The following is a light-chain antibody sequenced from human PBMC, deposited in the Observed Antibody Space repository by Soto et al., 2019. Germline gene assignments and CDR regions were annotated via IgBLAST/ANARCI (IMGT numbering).Light chain of an antibody. J-gene: IGKJ4*01. Sequence: EIVLTQSPATLSLSPGERATLSCRASQSVSSFLAWYQQKPGQAPGLLIYDASNRATGIPARFSGSGSGTDFTLTISGLEPEDFAVYYCQHRSNWPLTFGGGTKVEIK. CDR3: QHRSNWPLT. CDR2: DAS. V-gene: IGKV3-11*01. CDR1: QSVSSF.